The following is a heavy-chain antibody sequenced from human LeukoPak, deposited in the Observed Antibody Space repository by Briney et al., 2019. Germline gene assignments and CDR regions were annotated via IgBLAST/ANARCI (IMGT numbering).Heavy chain of an antibody. CDR1: GGSIYSY. V-gene: IGHV4-4*07. J-gene: IGHJ5*02. Sequence: SETLSLTCTVSGGSIYSYWSWIRQPAGKGLEWIGRISGSGTITYNPALQSRLTISIDTSKNQFSLKLMSVTAADTAVYYCARGGYYGSGNDFRFDPWGQGTLVTVSS. CDR2: ISGSGTI. CDR3: ARGGYYGSGNDFRFDP. D-gene: IGHD3-10*01.